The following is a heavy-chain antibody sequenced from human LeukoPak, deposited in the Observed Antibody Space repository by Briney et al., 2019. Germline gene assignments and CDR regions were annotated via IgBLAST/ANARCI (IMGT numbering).Heavy chain of an antibody. CDR1: GFTFSSYW. CDR3: ARSGQHLFDF. V-gene: IGHV3-48*04. CDR2: ISSSGGTI. J-gene: IGHJ4*02. Sequence: TGGSLRLSCAASGFTFSSYWMHWVRQAPGKGLEWVSYISSSGGTISYADSVKGRFTISRDNAKNSLYLQMNSLRAEDTAIYYCARSGQHLFDFWGQGTLVTVSS. D-gene: IGHD6-13*01.